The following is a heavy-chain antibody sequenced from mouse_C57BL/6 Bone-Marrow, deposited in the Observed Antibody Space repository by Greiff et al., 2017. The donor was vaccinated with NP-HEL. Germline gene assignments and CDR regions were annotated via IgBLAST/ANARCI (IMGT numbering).Heavy chain of an antibody. V-gene: IGHV7-3*01. J-gene: IGHJ3*01. CDR1: GFTFTDYY. CDR2: IRNKANGYTT. CDR3: ARSTMVTTSFAY. Sequence: EVKVVESGGGLVQPGGSLSLSCAASGFTFTDYYMSWVRQPPGKALEWLGFIRNKANGYTTEYSASVKGRFTISRDKSQSILYLQMNALRAEDSATDYCARSTMVTTSFAYWGQGTLVTVSA. D-gene: IGHD2-2*01.